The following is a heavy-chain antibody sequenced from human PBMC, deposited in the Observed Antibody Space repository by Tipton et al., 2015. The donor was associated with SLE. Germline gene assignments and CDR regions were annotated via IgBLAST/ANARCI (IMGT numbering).Heavy chain of an antibody. V-gene: IGHV3-11*04. J-gene: IGHJ6*03. Sequence: GSLRLSCAASGFNFNDYYMSWIRQAPGKGLEWVAYISITGRTKYYADSVKGRFTISGDNAKNSLYLQMNSLRAEDTAVYYCAGGLVHYYYYMDVWGKGTTVTVSS. CDR3: AGGLVHYYYYMDV. D-gene: IGHD6-6*01. CDR2: ISITGRTK. CDR1: GFNFNDYY.